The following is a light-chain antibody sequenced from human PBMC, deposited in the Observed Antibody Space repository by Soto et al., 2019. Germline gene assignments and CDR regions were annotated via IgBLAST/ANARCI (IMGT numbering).Light chain of an antibody. CDR1: SSDVGGYNY. J-gene: IGLJ2*01. CDR2: DVS. CDR3: SSYTRSATGVV. Sequence: QSVLTQPASVSGSPGQSITISCTGTSSDVGGYNYVSWYQQYPGKAPKLMIYDVSNRPSGVSNRFSGSKSGNTASLIISGLQAEDEADYYCSSYTRSATGVVFGGGTKVTVL. V-gene: IGLV2-14*01.